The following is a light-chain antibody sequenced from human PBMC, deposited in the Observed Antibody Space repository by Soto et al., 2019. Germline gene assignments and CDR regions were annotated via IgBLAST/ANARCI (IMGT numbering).Light chain of an antibody. CDR2: GAS. J-gene: IGKJ5*01. Sequence: EFVLTQSPGTLSLSPGGRAPLSCRARQSVSSNYLAWYQQKPGRTPRLLIYGASSRATGIPDRFSGSGSGTDFTLTISSLEPEDSAVYYCQQRSNSPPWITFGQGTRLEIK. CDR3: QQRSNSPPWIT. CDR1: QSVSSNY. V-gene: IGKV3D-20*02.